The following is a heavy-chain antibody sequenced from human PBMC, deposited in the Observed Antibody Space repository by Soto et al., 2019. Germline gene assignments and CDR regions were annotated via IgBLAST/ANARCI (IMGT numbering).Heavy chain of an antibody. V-gene: IGHV3-23*01. D-gene: IGHD4-4*01. CDR2: IDSGGGST. J-gene: IGHJ5*02. Sequence: EVQLLVSGGGSVQPGGSLRLYCAASGFSFSNYAMSWVRQAPGTGLEWVSAIDSGGGSTYYAASVKGRFSISRDNSMNTLYLQMNSLRAEDTALYYCTKEHSNYPDNWFDPWGQGTLVTVSS. CDR3: TKEHSNYPDNWFDP. CDR1: GFSFSNYA.